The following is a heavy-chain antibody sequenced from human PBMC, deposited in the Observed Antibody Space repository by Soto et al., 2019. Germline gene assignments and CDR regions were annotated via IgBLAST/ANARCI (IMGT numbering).Heavy chain of an antibody. Sequence: LSLTCDVSNFSISSGYYWGWTRQSPGKGLEWIASIYRSGTTSYNPSLKSRVTISVDPSKNQFSLMLTAVTAADTAVYYCARTHSGSYYSVFNYWGRGSLVTVSS. CDR2: IYRSGTT. J-gene: IGHJ4*02. CDR3: ARTHSGSYYSVFNY. D-gene: IGHD1-26*01. V-gene: IGHV4-38-2*01. CDR1: NFSISSGYY.